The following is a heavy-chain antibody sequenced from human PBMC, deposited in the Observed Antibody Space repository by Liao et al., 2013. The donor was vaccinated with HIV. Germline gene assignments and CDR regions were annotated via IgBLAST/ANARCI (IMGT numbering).Heavy chain of an antibody. V-gene: IGHV4-34*01. J-gene: IGHJ3*02. CDR3: ARGHRITMIVVVRRAFDI. CDR2: INHSGST. CDR1: GGSFSGYY. D-gene: IGHD3-22*01. Sequence: QVQLQQWGAGLLKPSETLSLTCAVYGGSFSGYYWSWIRQPPGKGLEWIGEINHSGSTNYNPSLKSRVTISVDTSKNQFSLKLSSVTAADTAVYYCARGHRITMIVVVRRAFDIWGQGTMVTVSS.